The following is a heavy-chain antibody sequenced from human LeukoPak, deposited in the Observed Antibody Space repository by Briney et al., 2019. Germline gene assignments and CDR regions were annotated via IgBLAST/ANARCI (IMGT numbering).Heavy chain of an antibody. CDR3: ARALLGGSAYYYYYHGMDV. D-gene: IGHD3-10*01. CDR1: GFTFSSYG. V-gene: IGHV3-33*08. J-gene: IGHJ6*02. Sequence: PGGSLRLSCTASGFTFSSYGMHWVRQAPGKGLEWVAVIWYDGSNKYYADSVKGRFTISRDNSKNTLYLQMNSLRAEDTAVYYRARALLGGSAYYYYYHGMDVWGQGTTVTVSS. CDR2: IWYDGSNK.